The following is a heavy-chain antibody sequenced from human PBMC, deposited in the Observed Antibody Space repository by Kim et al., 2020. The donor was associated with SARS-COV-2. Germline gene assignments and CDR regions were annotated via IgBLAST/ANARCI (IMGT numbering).Heavy chain of an antibody. CDR3: ARGPHSSSWYGSVDY. J-gene: IGHJ4*02. V-gene: IGHV4-30-2*01. CDR2: IYHSGST. CDR1: GGSISSGGYS. D-gene: IGHD6-13*01. Sequence: SETLSLTCAVSGGSISSGGYSWSWIRQPPGKGLEWIGYIYHSGSTYYNPSLKSRVTISVDRSKNQFSLKLSSVTAADTAVYYCARGPHSSSWYGSVDYWGQGTLVTVSS.